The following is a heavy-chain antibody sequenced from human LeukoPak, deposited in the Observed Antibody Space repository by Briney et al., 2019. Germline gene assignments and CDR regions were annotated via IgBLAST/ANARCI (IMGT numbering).Heavy chain of an antibody. CDR1: GYTFTGYY. Sequence: PVASVKVSCKASGYTFTGYYMHWVRQAPGQGLEWMGWISAYNGNTNYAQKLQGRVTMTTDTSTSTAYMELRSLRSDDTAVYYCARDGARYNWNDISAFDIWGQGTMVTVSS. V-gene: IGHV1-18*04. J-gene: IGHJ3*02. D-gene: IGHD1-20*01. CDR3: ARDGARYNWNDISAFDI. CDR2: ISAYNGNT.